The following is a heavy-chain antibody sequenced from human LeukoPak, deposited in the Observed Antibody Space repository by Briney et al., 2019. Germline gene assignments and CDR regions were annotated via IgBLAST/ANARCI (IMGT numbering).Heavy chain of an antibody. CDR2: INYSGST. CDR3: ARAGNLNDFDY. V-gene: IGHV4-31*03. J-gene: IGHJ4*02. D-gene: IGHD1-1*01. Sequence: SQTLSLTCTVSGGSISSVGYFWNWIRQHPGKGLEWIGYINYSGSTKQNPSLKSRVSISVDTSKNQFSLKLSSVAAADTAVYYCARAGNLNDFDYWGQGTLVTVSS. CDR1: GGSISSVGYF.